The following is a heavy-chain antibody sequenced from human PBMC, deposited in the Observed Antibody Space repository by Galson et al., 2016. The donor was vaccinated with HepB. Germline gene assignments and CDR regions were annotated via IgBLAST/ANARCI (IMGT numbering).Heavy chain of an antibody. D-gene: IGHD2-2*01. CDR1: GDSTTNDY. CDR2: VHFSGRT. Sequence: SETLSLTCTVSGDSTTNDYWSWIWIRQPPGKGLEWIGYVHFSGRTDYSPSLKSRVAISLDTSKNQISLKLSSVTAADTAVYYCTRERERQYLLTMDVWGKGTTVTVSS. J-gene: IGHJ6*03. V-gene: IGHV4-59*01. CDR3: TRERERQYLLTMDV.